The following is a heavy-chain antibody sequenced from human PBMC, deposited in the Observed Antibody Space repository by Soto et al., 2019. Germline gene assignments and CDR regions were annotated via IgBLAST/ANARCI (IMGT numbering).Heavy chain of an antibody. CDR1: GLTFSTYW. CDR3: ARGWGYFDSSGFPYLYAMDV. V-gene: IGHV3-7*01. D-gene: IGHD3-22*01. J-gene: IGHJ6*02. Sequence: PGGSLRLSCAASGLTFSTYWMSWVRQAPGKGLEWVANIKEDGSEKYYVDSVEGRFTISRDNAKNSLYLQMTSLRAEDTALYYCARGWGYFDSSGFPYLYAMDVWGQGTTVTVSS. CDR2: IKEDGSEK.